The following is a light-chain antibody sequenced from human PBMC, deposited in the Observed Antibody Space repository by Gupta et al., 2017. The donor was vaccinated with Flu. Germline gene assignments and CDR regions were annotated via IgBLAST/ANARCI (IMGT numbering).Light chain of an antibody. J-gene: IGLJ3*02. CDR1: TSNIGAGYD. Sequence: QFVLTQPPSVSGAPGQRVTISCTGMTSNIGAGYDVHWYQQVPGRAPKRLIFGNNNRPSGVADRFSSSKSGTSASLAIAGLQAEDEADYYCQSYDNSLSGSKVFGGGTKLTVL. CDR2: GNN. CDR3: QSYDNSLSGSKV. V-gene: IGLV1-40*01.